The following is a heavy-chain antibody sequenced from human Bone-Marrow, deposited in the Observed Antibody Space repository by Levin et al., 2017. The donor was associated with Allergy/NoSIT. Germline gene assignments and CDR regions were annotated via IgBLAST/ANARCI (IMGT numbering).Heavy chain of an antibody. CDR2: IIPFHDTS. V-gene: IGHV1-69*10. D-gene: IGHD3-10*01. CDR3: ARDRALYDNPYGLDV. J-gene: IGHJ6*02. Sequence: GASVKVSCKGPEGTFASFAISWVRQAPGQGLEWLGGIIPFHDTSKYAQRFQDRLTITADKSTNTAYMELSSLRSEDTAVYYCARDRALYDNPYGLDVWGRGTTVTVSS. CDR1: EGTFASFA.